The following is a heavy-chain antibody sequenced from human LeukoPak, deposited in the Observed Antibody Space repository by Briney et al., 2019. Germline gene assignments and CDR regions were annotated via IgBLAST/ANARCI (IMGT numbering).Heavy chain of an antibody. Sequence: ASVKVSCKASGYTFTSYGISWVRQAPGQGLEWMGWISAYNGNTNYAQKLQGRVTMTTDTSTSTAYMELRSLRSDDTAVYYCAIAYYDFWSGYYQYYYYYYMDVWGKGTTVTVSS. CDR3: AIAYYDFWSGYYQYYYYYYMDV. CDR2: ISAYNGNT. V-gene: IGHV1-18*01. J-gene: IGHJ6*03. D-gene: IGHD3-3*01. CDR1: GYTFTSYG.